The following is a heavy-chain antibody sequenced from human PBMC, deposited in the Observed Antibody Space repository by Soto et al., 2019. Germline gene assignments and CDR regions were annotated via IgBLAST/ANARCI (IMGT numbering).Heavy chain of an antibody. CDR2: IYHSGST. CDR3: ARGPTGVAGTTTDSTVGFDL. D-gene: IGHD6-19*01. CDR1: GGSISSSNW. Sequence: SETLSLTCAVSGGSISSSNWWSWVRQPPGKGLEWIGEIYHSGSTNYNPSLKSRVTISVDKSKNQFSLKLSSVTAADTAVYYCARGPTGVAGTTTDSTVGFDLWGRGTLVTVSS. V-gene: IGHV4-4*02. J-gene: IGHJ2*01.